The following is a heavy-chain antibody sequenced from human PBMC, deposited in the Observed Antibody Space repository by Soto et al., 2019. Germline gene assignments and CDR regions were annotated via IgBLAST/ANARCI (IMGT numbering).Heavy chain of an antibody. CDR1: GGSVSSSTYY. CDR2: VYYNGNT. Sequence: QLQLQESGPGLVKPSETLSLTCTVSGGSVSSSTYYWAWIRQPPGKGLDWIGSVYYNGNTYYGPSLKSRVTLSIDTSKNQFSLWLSSVTAADTALYFCARHPNSGWLGYWGQGILVTVSS. V-gene: IGHV4-39*01. D-gene: IGHD5-12*01. J-gene: IGHJ4*02. CDR3: ARHPNSGWLGY.